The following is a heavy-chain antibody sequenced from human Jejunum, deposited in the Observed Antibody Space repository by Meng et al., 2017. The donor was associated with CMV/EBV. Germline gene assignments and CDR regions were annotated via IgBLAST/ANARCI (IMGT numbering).Heavy chain of an antibody. CDR2: IFHTGST. CDR3: ARGSGMALIDPLDS. Sequence: GDSISTSNWWSWVRQPPGKGLEGIGQIFHTGSTYYNPSLKSRVTMSVDKSKNELSLEMASVTAADTAVYYCARGSGMALIDPLDSWGQGILVTVSS. D-gene: IGHD3-16*02. J-gene: IGHJ4*02. V-gene: IGHV4-4*02. CDR1: GDSISTSNW.